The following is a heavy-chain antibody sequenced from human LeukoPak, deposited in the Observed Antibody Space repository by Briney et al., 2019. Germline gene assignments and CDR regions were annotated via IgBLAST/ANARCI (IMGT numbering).Heavy chain of an antibody. D-gene: IGHD5-12*01. CDR3: ARDSDSGYGPFAS. Sequence: PGGFLRPFCAASGFPVSNNYLRWGRQAPGEGPEWVSVIHSGGTTNYADSVQGRFTISRDNSKTTVYLHMSSLRAEDTAVYYCARDSDSGYGPFASWGEGTQVTVSS. CDR1: GFPVSNNY. CDR2: IHSGGTT. V-gene: IGHV3-53*01. J-gene: IGHJ4*02.